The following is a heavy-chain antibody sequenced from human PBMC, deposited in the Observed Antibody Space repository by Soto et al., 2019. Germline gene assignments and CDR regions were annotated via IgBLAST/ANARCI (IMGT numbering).Heavy chain of an antibody. CDR2: IYYSGST. CDR3: AREVGANARDYYGMDV. J-gene: IGHJ6*02. Sequence: SETLSLTFTVSGGSISSGGYYWRWIRQHPGKGLEWIGYIYYSGSTYYNPSLKSRVTISVDTSKNQFSLKLSSVTAADTAVYYCAREVGANARDYYGMDVWGQGTTVTVSS. D-gene: IGHD5-12*01. CDR1: GGSISSGGYY. V-gene: IGHV4-31*03.